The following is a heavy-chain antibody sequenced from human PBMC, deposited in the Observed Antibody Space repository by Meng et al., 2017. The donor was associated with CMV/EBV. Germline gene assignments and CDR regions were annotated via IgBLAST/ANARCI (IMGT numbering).Heavy chain of an antibody. V-gene: IGHV4-59*10. D-gene: IGHD5-18*01. CDR3: ARHGDTAMVVGIDY. J-gene: IGHJ4*02. CDR1: GGSFSGYY. Sequence: QVQLQQWGAGLLKPSETLSLTCAVYGGSFSGYYWSWIRQPPGKGLEWIGRIYTSGSTNYNPSLKSRVTMSVDTSKNQFSLKLSSVTAADTAVYYCARHGDTAMVVGIDYWGQGTLVTVSS. CDR2: IYTSGST.